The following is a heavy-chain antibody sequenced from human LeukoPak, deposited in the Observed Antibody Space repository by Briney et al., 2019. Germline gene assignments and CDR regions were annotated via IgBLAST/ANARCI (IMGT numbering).Heavy chain of an antibody. CDR3: ARDVLGWGSNWYFDL. CDR2: VYTSGST. D-gene: IGHD3-16*01. J-gene: IGHJ2*01. CDR1: GGSISYYY. Sequence: SETLSLTCTVSGGSISYYYWSWIRQSAGKGLEWIGRVYTSGSTNDNPSLKSRVTMSVDTSKNQFSLRLSSVTAADTAVYYCARDVLGWGSNWYFDLWGRGTLVTVSS. V-gene: IGHV4-4*07.